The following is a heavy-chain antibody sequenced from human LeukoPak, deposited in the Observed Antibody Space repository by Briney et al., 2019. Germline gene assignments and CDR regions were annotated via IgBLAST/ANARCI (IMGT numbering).Heavy chain of an antibody. CDR1: GGSISSSRYY. J-gene: IGHJ4*02. CDR2: IYYSGST. V-gene: IGHV4-39*07. D-gene: IGHD3-10*01. CDR3: ARSHGSGSCYNLNDY. Sequence: PSETLSLTCTVSGGSISSSRYYWGWIRQSPGKGLEWIGSIYYSGSTYYNPSLKSRVTISVDTSKNQFSLKLSSVTAADTAVYYCARSHGSGSCYNLNDYWGQGALVTVSS.